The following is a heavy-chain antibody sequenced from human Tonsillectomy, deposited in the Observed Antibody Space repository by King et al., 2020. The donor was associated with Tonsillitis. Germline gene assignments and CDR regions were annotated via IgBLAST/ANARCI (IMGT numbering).Heavy chain of an antibody. CDR1: GGSISSGGYS. V-gene: IGHV4-30-2*06. CDR3: AREGHDTSGPNAFDI. Sequence: QLQESGSGLVKPSQTLSLTCAVSGGSISSGGYSWPWIRQSPGKGLEWIGYIYHSGSTYYNPSLKSRVTISLDRSKNQFSLKLNSVTAADTAVYYCAREGHDTSGPNAFDIWGQGTVVTVSS. J-gene: IGHJ3*02. CDR2: IYHSGST. D-gene: IGHD3-22*01.